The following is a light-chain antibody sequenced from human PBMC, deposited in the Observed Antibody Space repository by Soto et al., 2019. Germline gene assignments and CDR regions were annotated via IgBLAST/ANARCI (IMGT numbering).Light chain of an antibody. V-gene: IGLV2-14*03. Sequence: QSVLTQPASVSGSPGQSITISCTGTSSDVGSYNYVSWYQQHPGQAPRLMIYDVSNRPSGVSNRFSGSKSGNTASLSISGLQAEDEADYYCCSYAGDTTFFVFGTGTKLTVL. CDR3: CSYAGDTTFFV. J-gene: IGLJ1*01. CDR1: SSDVGSYNY. CDR2: DVS.